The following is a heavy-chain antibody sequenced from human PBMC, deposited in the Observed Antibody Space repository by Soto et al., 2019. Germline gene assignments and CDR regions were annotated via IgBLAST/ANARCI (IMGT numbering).Heavy chain of an antibody. CDR1: GFTFSSYA. J-gene: IGHJ6*02. CDR3: AKDPTYYDILKYTASYPDYYGMDV. V-gene: IGHV3-23*01. CDR2: ISGSGGST. Sequence: PGGSLRLSCAASGFTFSSYAMSWVRQAPGKGLEWVSAISGSGGSTYYADSVKGRFTISRDNSKNTLYLQMNSLRAEDTAVYYCAKDPTYYDILKYTASYPDYYGMDVWGQGTTVTVSS. D-gene: IGHD3-9*01.